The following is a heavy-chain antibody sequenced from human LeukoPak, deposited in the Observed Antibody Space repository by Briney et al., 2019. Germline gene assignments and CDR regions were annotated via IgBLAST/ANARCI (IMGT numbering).Heavy chain of an antibody. V-gene: IGHV3-23*01. CDR1: GFTFSNYA. CDR3: AKHLGEASHYAMDF. Sequence: GGSLRLSCAASGFTFSNYAMTWVRQGPGKGLEWVSTITGSGASTYYAESVKGRFTISRDNFRNTLYVQMNSLTAEDTAVYFCAKHLGEASHYAMDFWGQGTTVTVSS. J-gene: IGHJ6*02. D-gene: IGHD3-16*01. CDR2: ITGSGAST.